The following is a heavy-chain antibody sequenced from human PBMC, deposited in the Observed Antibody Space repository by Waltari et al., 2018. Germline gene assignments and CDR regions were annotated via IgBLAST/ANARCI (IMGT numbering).Heavy chain of an antibody. CDR2: INSDGST. V-gene: IGHV3-23*03. Sequence: EVQLLESGGGLVQPGGSLRLSCAASGFTFSTYAMSWVRQAPGKGLEWVSVINSDGSTYYADSVKGRFTISRDNSKNTLYLQMNSLRVEDTAVYYCAKGGGSSNSGSFDCWGQGTLVTVSS. CDR1: GFTFSTYA. D-gene: IGHD2-15*01. CDR3: AKGGGSSNSGSFDC. J-gene: IGHJ4*02.